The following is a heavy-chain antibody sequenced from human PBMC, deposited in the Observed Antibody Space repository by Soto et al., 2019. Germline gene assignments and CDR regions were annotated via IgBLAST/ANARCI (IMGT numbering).Heavy chain of an antibody. D-gene: IGHD3-16*02. CDR2: IYYSGST. CDR1: GGSISSGGYY. V-gene: IGHV4-31*03. J-gene: IGHJ5*02. CDR3: ARDYTSYYDYVWGSYRRSWFDP. Sequence: KPSETLSLTCTVSGGSISSGGYYWSWIRQRPGKGLEWIGYIYYSGSTYYNPSLKSRVTISVDTSKNQFSLKLSSVTAADTAVYYCARDYTSYYDYVWGSYRRSWFDPWGQRTMVTVYS.